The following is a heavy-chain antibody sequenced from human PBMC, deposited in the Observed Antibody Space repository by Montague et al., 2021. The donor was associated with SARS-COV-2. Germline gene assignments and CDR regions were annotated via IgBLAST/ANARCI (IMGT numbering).Heavy chain of an antibody. J-gene: IGHJ6*02. CDR2: IYHSGST. CDR3: AVNSNYYYYYGMDV. V-gene: IGHV4-38-2*02. CDR1: GYSISSGYY. Sequence: SETLSLTCTVSGYSISSGYYWGWIRQPPGKGLEWIGSIYHSGSTYYNPSLKSRVTISVDTSKNQFSLKLSSVTAADTAVYYCAVNSNYYYYYGMDVWGPGTTVTVSS. D-gene: IGHD4-11*01.